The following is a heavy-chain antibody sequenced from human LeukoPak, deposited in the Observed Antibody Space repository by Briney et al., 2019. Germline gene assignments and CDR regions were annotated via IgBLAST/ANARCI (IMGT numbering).Heavy chain of an antibody. J-gene: IGHJ4*02. CDR3: ARRGAPSKLYYSDS. Sequence: SETLSLTCTVSSASVTTHYWAWIRQPPGKGLERIGFVSKTGNTNYNPSLKSRVTISADTSKNIFSLKLRTLTAADTAVYFCARRGAPSKLYYSDSWGPGTFVLVSS. V-gene: IGHV4-59*08. CDR1: SASVTTHY. CDR2: VSKTGNT. D-gene: IGHD1-26*01.